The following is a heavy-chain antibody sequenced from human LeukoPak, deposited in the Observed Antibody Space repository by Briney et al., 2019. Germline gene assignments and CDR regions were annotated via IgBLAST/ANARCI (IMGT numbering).Heavy chain of an antibody. CDR1: GFTFSSSG. Sequence: PGGSLRLSCAASGFTFSSSGMHWVCQAPGKGLEWVTFIRNDGSKEYYADSVKGRFTISRDNSKNTLYLQLNNLRPEDSAVYYCAKSNSYSVDYWGQGTLVTVSS. J-gene: IGHJ4*02. V-gene: IGHV3-30*02. CDR2: IRNDGSKE. CDR3: AKSNSYSVDY. D-gene: IGHD2/OR15-2a*01.